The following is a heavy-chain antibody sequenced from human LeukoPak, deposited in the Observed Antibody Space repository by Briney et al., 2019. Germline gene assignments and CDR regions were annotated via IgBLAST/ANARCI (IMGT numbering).Heavy chain of an antibody. CDR1: GGSISSSSYY. D-gene: IGHD3-22*01. J-gene: IGHJ3*02. CDR3: ASSSLYYYDSSGYYSALFAFDI. CDR2: IYYSGST. Sequence: SETLSLTCTVSGGSISSSSYYWGWIRQPPGKGLEWIGSIYYSGSTYYNPSLKSRVTISVDTSKNQFSLKLSSVTAADTAVYYCASSSLYYYDSSGYYSALFAFDIWGQGTMVTVSS. V-gene: IGHV4-39*07.